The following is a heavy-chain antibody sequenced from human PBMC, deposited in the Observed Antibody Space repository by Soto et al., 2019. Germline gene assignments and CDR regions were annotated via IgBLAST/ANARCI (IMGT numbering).Heavy chain of an antibody. D-gene: IGHD4-17*01. Sequence: PGGSLRLSCAASGFTFSNAWMNWVRQAPGKGLEWVGRIKSKTDGGTTDYAAPVKGRFTISRDDSKNTLYLQMNSLKTEDTAVYYCTTDHGTTLGYYYYGMDVWGQGTTVTVSS. CDR3: TTDHGTTLGYYYYGMDV. CDR2: IKSKTDGGTT. V-gene: IGHV3-15*07. CDR1: GFTFSNAW. J-gene: IGHJ6*02.